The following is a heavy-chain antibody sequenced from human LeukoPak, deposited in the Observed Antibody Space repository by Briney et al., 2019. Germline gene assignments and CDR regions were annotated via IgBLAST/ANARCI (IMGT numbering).Heavy chain of an antibody. V-gene: IGHV1-18*04. D-gene: IGHD3-10*01. CDR2: ISAYNGNT. CDR3: ARGRILWFGELFPFDY. Sequence: GASVKVSCKASGYTFTSYGISWVRQAPGQGLEWMGWISAYNGNTNYAQKLQGRVTMTTGTSTSTAYMELRSLRSDDTAVYYCARGRILWFGELFPFDYWGQGTLVTVSS. CDR1: GYTFTSYG. J-gene: IGHJ4*02.